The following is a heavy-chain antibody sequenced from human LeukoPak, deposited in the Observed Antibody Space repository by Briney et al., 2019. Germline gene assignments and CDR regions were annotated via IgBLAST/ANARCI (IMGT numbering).Heavy chain of an antibody. CDR3: ARRNSSGWYYFDY. Sequence: SETLSLTCAVYGGSFSGYYWSWIRQPPGKGLEWIGEINHSGSTNYNPSRKSRVTISVATSKNQFSLKLSSVTAADRAVYYCARRNSSGWYYFDYWGQGTLVTVSS. J-gene: IGHJ4*02. V-gene: IGHV4-34*01. CDR2: INHSGST. D-gene: IGHD6-19*01. CDR1: GGSFSGYY.